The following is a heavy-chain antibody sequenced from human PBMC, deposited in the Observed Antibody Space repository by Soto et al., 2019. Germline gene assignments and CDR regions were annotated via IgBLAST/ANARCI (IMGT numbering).Heavy chain of an antibody. CDR2: ISDSGGST. CDR1: GFTFSSYG. D-gene: IGHD6-19*01. Sequence: EVQLLESGGGLVQPGGSLRLSCAASGFTFSSYGLNWVRQAPGKGLEWVSVISDSGGSTYYADSVKGRFTISRDNAKNSLSVQRGSLSAADTAVYYCGGISVGSWGQGNLVTVSS. J-gene: IGHJ5*02. V-gene: IGHV3-23*01. CDR3: GGISVGS.